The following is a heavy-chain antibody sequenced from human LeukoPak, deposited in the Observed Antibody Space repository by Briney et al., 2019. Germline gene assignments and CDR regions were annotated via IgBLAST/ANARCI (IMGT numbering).Heavy chain of an antibody. Sequence: GGSLRLSCAASGFTVSSNYINWVRQAPGKGLEWLAVISYDGSITYYADSVQGRFTISRDNSNNTLHLQMNSLRAEDTALYYCAREDNPLWFDPWGQGTLVIVSS. CDR1: GFTVSSNY. D-gene: IGHD5-24*01. V-gene: IGHV3-30-3*01. CDR2: ISYDGSIT. J-gene: IGHJ5*02. CDR3: AREDNPLWFDP.